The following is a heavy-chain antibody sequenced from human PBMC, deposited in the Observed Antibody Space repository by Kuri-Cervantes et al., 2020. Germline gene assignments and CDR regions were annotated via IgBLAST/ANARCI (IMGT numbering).Heavy chain of an antibody. Sequence: GESLKISCAASGFTVSSNYMSWVHQAPGKGLEWVSVIYSGGSTYYADSVKGRFTISRDNSKNTLYLQMNSLRAEDTAVYYCARVRGYCSSTSCYTDWFDPWGQGTLVTVSS. D-gene: IGHD2-2*02. CDR2: IYSGGST. CDR3: ARVRGYCSSTSCYTDWFDP. V-gene: IGHV3-53*01. J-gene: IGHJ5*02. CDR1: GFTVSSNY.